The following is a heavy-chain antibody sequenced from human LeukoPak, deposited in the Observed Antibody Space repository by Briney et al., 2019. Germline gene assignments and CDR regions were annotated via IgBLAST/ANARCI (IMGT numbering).Heavy chain of an antibody. J-gene: IGHJ2*01. CDR3: ARDRAPPTSWYFDL. CDR2: ISTSSSYI. Sequence: GGSLRLSCAASGFTFSSYSMNWVRQAPGKGLEWVSSISTSSSYIYYADSVKGRFTISRDNSRNTLYLQMNSLRVEDSAVYYCARDRAPPTSWYFDLWGPGTLVTVSS. D-gene: IGHD3-10*01. V-gene: IGHV3-21*04. CDR1: GFTFSSYS.